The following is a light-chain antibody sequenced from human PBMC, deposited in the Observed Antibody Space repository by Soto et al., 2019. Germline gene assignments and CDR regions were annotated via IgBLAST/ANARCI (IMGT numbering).Light chain of an antibody. CDR3: QQSFTTPHT. CDR2: WAS. J-gene: IGKJ2*01. CDR1: QSVLYSSNNKNY. Sequence: DIVMTQSPDSLAVSLGERATINCKSSQSVLYSSNNKNYLAWYQQKPGQPPKLLIYWASTRESGVPDRFSGSGSGTDFTLTISSLQAEDVAVYYCQQSFTTPHTFGQGTRLEI. V-gene: IGKV4-1*01.